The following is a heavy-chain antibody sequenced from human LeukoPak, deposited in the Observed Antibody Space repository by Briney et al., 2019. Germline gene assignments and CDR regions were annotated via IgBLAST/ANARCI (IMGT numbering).Heavy chain of an antibody. J-gene: IGHJ4*02. D-gene: IGHD3-22*01. CDR1: GYSFTSYW. CDR2: IYPGDSDT. CDR3: ARHWTFYDSTGYPDY. V-gene: IGHV5-51*01. Sequence: GESLKISCKGSGYSFTSYWIGWVRQMPGKGLEWMGIIYPGDSDTRYSPSFQGQVTISADKSINTAYLQWSSLKASDTAIYYCARHWTFYDSTGYPDYWGQGTLVTVSS.